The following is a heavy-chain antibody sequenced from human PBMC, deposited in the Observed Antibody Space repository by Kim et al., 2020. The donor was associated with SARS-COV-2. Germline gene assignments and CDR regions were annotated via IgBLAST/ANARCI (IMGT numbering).Heavy chain of an antibody. CDR2: IYYSGYT. V-gene: IGHV4-59*13. D-gene: IGHD5-18*01. CDR3: AREEGGYSYGRHNGMDV. J-gene: IGHJ6*01. Sequence: SETLSLTCTVSGGSISGYYWNWIRQAPGKGLEWIGSIYYSGYTNFNPSLKSRVTMSLVTSKNQFSLKLSSVTAADTALYYCAREEGGYSYGRHNGMDVWG. CDR1: GGSISGYY.